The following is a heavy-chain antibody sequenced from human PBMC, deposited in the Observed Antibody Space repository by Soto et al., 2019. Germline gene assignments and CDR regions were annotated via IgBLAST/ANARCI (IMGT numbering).Heavy chain of an antibody. Sequence: SLTCAVYGGSFSGYYWSWIRQPPGKGLEWIGEINHSGSTNYNPSLKSRVTISVDTSKNQFSLKLSSVTAADTAVYYCARYRSITIFGVVTRSNWFDPWGQGTLVTVSS. CDR1: GGSFSGYY. J-gene: IGHJ5*02. CDR3: ARYRSITIFGVVTRSNWFDP. V-gene: IGHV4-34*01. CDR2: INHSGST. D-gene: IGHD3-3*01.